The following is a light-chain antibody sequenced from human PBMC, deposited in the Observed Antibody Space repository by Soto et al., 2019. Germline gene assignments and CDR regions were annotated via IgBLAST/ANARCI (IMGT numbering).Light chain of an antibody. CDR2: GVS. CDR1: QSVNYNY. V-gene: IGKV3-20*01. J-gene: IGKJ2*01. CDR3: QQYVCLYT. Sequence: EIVLTQSQGTLSLSPGERGTLYCRASQSVNYNYLAWYQHNPGQDPRLLIYGVSSRATGIPDRFSGSASGTVFTHTIIMLEPEDFAVYYCQQYVCLYTFGQADQLEIK.